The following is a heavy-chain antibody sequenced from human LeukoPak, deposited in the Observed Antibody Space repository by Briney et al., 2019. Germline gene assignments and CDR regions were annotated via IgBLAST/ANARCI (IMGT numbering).Heavy chain of an antibody. CDR2: IIPIFGTA. CDR3: ARAPPSRYCSSTSCFSYYFDY. J-gene: IGHJ4*02. V-gene: IGHV1-69*01. D-gene: IGHD2-2*01. Sequence: RASVTVSCKASGGTFSSYAISWVRQAPGQGLEWMGGIIPIFGTANYAQKFQGRVTITADESTSTAYMELSSLRSEDTAVYYCARAPPSRYCSSTSCFSYYFDYWGQGTLVTVSS. CDR1: GGTFSSYA.